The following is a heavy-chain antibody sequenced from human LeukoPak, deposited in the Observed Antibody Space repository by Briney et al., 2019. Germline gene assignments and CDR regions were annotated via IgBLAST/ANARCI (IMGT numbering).Heavy chain of an antibody. V-gene: IGHV3-30-3*01. J-gene: IGHJ4*02. CDR1: GFTFSSYA. CDR3: ATEKN. CDR2: ISYDGSNK. Sequence: GGSLRLSCAASGFTFSSYAMHWVRQAPGKGLEWVAVISYDGSNKYYADSVKGRFTISRDNSKNTLYLQMNSLRAEDTAVYYCATEKNWGQGTLVTVSS.